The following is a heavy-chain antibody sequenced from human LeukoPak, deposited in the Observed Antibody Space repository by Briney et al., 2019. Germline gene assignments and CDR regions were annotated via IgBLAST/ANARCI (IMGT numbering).Heavy chain of an antibody. Sequence: ASVKVSCKASGYTFTGYYMHSVRQAPGQGLEWMGRINPNSGGTNYAQKFQGRVTMTRDTSISTAYMELSRLRSDDTAVYYCARDFLGYCSGGSCYPLDYWGQGTLVTVSS. CDR2: INPNSGGT. CDR1: GYTFTGYY. J-gene: IGHJ4*02. CDR3: ARDFLGYCSGGSCYPLDY. D-gene: IGHD2-15*01. V-gene: IGHV1-2*06.